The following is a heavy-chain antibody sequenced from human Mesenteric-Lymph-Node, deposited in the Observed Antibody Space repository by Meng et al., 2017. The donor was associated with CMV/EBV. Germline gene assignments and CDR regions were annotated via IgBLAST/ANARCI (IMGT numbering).Heavy chain of an antibody. CDR2: IYFSGGT. J-gene: IGHJ4*02. Sequence: SETLSLTCTVSGGSISSYYWSWIRQPPGKGLEWIGCIYFSGGTNYNPSLKSRVTISVDTSKNQFSLKLSSVTAADTAVYYCARQDSRVYFDYWGQGTLVTVSS. D-gene: IGHD2-15*01. CDR1: GGSISSYY. V-gene: IGHV4-59*01. CDR3: ARQDSRVYFDY.